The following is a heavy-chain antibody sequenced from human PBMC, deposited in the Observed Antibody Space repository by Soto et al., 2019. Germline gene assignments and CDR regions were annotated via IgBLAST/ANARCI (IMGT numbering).Heavy chain of an antibody. CDR2: IRSRANNFAT. V-gene: IGHV3-73*01. Sequence: PGGSMRLCCAASGFIFSGSAIHRVRQASGERLEWVGRIRSRANNFATSSAASVKGRFTFSRDDSKNTAYLQMNTLKPEDTAVYYCARGQGAAIGDYYYHGMDVWGQGTTVTVSS. D-gene: IGHD2-2*02. J-gene: IGHJ6*02. CDR1: GFIFSGSA. CDR3: ARGQGAAIGDYYYHGMDV.